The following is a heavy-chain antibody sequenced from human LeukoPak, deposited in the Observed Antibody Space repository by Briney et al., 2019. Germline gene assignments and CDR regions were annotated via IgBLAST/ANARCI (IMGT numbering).Heavy chain of an antibody. Sequence: GGSLRLSCAASGFTFSSYCMHWVRQAPGQGLVWVSRINSDGSSTNYADSVKGRFTISRDNAKNTLYLQVKSLRAEDTAVYYCARGPSGWGSLDSWGQGTLVTVSS. J-gene: IGHJ4*02. CDR3: ARGPSGWGSLDS. CDR1: GFTFSSYC. V-gene: IGHV3-74*01. CDR2: INSDGSST. D-gene: IGHD7-27*01.